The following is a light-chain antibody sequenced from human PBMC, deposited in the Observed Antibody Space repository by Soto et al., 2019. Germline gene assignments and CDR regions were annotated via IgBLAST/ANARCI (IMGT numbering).Light chain of an antibody. CDR2: RNN. CDR3: TAWDGSLRVWV. CDR1: SSNIGRNY. V-gene: IGLV1-47*01. Sequence: QAVVNQPPSASGTPGHRVTISCSGSSSNIGRNYVYWYQQLPGTAPKLLIYRNNQRPSGVPDRFSGSKSGTSASLAISGLRSEDEADYYCTAWDGSLRVWVLGGGTKLTVL. J-gene: IGLJ3*02.